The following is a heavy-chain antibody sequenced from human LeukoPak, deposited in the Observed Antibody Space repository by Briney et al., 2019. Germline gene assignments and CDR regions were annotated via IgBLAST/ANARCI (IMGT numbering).Heavy chain of an antibody. V-gene: IGHV4-34*01. CDR2: INHSGST. CDR1: GGSFSGYY. CDR3: ARGVYCYGSAHYYYYYMDV. Sequence: PSETLSLTCAVYGGSFSGYYWSWIRQPPGKGLEWIGEINHSGSTNYNPSLKSRVTISVDTSKNQFSLKLSSVTAADTAVYYCARGVYCYGSAHYYYYYMDVWGKGTTVTVSS. J-gene: IGHJ6*03. D-gene: IGHD3-10*01.